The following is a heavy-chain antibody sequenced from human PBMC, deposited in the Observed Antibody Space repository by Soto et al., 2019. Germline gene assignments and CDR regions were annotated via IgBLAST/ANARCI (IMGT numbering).Heavy chain of an antibody. D-gene: IGHD2-2*01. CDR1: GYSFTSYW. CDR2: IDPSDSYT. V-gene: IGHV5-10-1*01. J-gene: IGHJ6*02. CDR3: ASSPRGYCSSTSCRELGNYYGMDV. Sequence: PGESLKISCKGSGYSFTSYWIIRVRQMPGKGLEWMGRIDPSDSYTNYSPSFQGHVTISADKSISTAYLQWSSLKASDTAMYYCASSPRGYCSSTSCRELGNYYGMDVWGQGTTVTVSS.